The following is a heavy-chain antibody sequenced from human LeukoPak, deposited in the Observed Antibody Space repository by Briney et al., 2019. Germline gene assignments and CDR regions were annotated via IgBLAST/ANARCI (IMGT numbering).Heavy chain of an antibody. CDR2: ISGDGATT. J-gene: IGHJ3*02. Sequence: GGSLRLSCAASGFTFDEYAMHWVRQAPGKGLEWVSLISGDGATTYYAPSVKGRVTVSRDNNKNSLFLQMNNLRTEDSALYYCAKDSSMVFDAFNIWGQGTLVTVSS. CDR3: AKDSSMVFDAFNI. CDR1: GFTFDEYA. D-gene: IGHD3-10*01. V-gene: IGHV3-43*02.